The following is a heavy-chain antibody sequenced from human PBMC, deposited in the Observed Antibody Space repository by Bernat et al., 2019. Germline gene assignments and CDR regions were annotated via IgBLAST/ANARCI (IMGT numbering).Heavy chain of an antibody. Sequence: EVQLVESGGGLVQPGGSLRLSCAASGFTFSSYWMHWVRQAPGKGLVWVSRINSDGSSKSYADSVKGRFTISRDNVKNTLYLQMNSLRAEDTAVYYCARDHFDWLPYYFDYWGQGTLVTVSS. D-gene: IGHD3-9*01. J-gene: IGHJ4*02. V-gene: IGHV3-74*01. CDR2: INSDGSSK. CDR1: GFTFSSYW. CDR3: ARDHFDWLPYYFDY.